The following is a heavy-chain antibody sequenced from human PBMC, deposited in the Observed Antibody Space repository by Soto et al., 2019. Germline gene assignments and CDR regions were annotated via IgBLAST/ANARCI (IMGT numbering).Heavy chain of an antibody. V-gene: IGHV3-7*01. J-gene: IGHJ6*01. Sequence: EVHLVESGGGLVQPGGSLRLSCAASGFTFSTYWMSWVRQAPGKGLEWVANIKEDGSEKYYVDSVEGRFTISRDNAKNSLYLQMNSLRAEDTAVYYCARGWGYFDSSGFPYLYAMDVW. CDR2: IKEDGSEK. CDR1: GFTFSTYW. D-gene: IGHD3-22*01. CDR3: ARGWGYFDSSGFPYLYAMDV.